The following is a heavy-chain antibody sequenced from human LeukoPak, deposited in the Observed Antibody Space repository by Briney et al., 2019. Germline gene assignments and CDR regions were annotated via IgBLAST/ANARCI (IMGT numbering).Heavy chain of an antibody. J-gene: IGHJ5*02. CDR1: GFTFSSYS. D-gene: IGHD3-9*01. CDR3: ARGQIHHYDILTGYYTP. CDR2: INHSGST. Sequence: GSLRLSCAASGFTFSSYSMNWVRQPPGKGLEWIGEINHSGSTNYNPSLKSRVTISVGTSKNQFSLKLSSVTAADTAVYYCARGQIHHYDILTGYYTPWGQGTLVTVSS. V-gene: IGHV4-34*01.